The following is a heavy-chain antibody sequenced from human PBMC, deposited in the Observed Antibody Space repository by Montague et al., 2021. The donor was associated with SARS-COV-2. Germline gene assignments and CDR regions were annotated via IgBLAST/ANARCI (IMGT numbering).Heavy chain of an antibody. CDR3: ARDRFDFGAGRQGTIDF. V-gene: IGHV4-4*07. J-gene: IGHJ4*02. CDR1: GDSITNHY. D-gene: IGHD3-10*01. CDR2: MHFTGKT. Sequence: SETLSLTCSVSGDSITNHYWSWVRQPAGKGLEWIGRMHFTGKTNFSPFFSSRLTMSADTSKNQFSLKLTSVTAADTAIYFCARDRFDFGAGRQGTIDFWGQGTLVTVSS.